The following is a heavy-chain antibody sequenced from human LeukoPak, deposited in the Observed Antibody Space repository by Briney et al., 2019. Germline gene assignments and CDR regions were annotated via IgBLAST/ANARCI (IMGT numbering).Heavy chain of an antibody. J-gene: IGHJ4*02. V-gene: IGHV3-23*01. Sequence: GGSLRLSCAASRFTFSRYAMSWVRQAPGKGLEWVSAISGSGGSTHYADSVKGRFTISRDNSKNTLYLQMNSLRAEDTAVYYCAKDAPYYDFWSGYSATTGYWGQGTLVTVSS. D-gene: IGHD3-3*01. CDR2: ISGSGGST. CDR1: RFTFSRYA. CDR3: AKDAPYYDFWSGYSATTGY.